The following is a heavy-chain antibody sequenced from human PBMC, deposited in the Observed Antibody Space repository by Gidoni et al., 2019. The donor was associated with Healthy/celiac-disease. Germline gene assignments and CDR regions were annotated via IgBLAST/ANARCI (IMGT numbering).Heavy chain of an antibody. V-gene: IGHV4-59*08. D-gene: IGHD3-22*01. CDR1: GGSISSYS. CDR2: IYYSGST. CDR3: ARLGRYYDSSGYLVFWPPGWYFDL. J-gene: IGHJ2*01. Sequence: QVHLQESGPGLVKPSETLSLTCTVSGGSISSYSLRCIRQPPGTGLEWIGYIYYSGSTNYNPSLKSRVTISVDTSKNQCSLKLSSVTAADTAVYYCARLGRYYDSSGYLVFWPPGWYFDLWGRGTLVTVSS.